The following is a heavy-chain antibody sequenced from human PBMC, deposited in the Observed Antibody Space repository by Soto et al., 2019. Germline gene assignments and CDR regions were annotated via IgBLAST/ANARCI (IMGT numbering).Heavy chain of an antibody. CDR2: IIPLFGTT. CDR3: ARDHVAIKTEAGRSGWFDP. CDR1: GGTFKTYV. V-gene: IGHV1-69*06. D-gene: IGHD2-21*01. Sequence: QVQLVQSGAEVKKPGSSVNVSCKASGGTFKTYVITWVRQAPGQGLEWMGGIIPLFGTTTYAPKFQGRLTISADKSTNTVYMEMSSLRSDATAVYYCARDHVAIKTEAGRSGWFDPWGQGTLVTVSS. J-gene: IGHJ5*02.